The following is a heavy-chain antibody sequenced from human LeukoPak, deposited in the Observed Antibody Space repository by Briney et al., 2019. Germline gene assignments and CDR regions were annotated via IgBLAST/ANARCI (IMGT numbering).Heavy chain of an antibody. CDR2: IYHSGST. V-gene: IGHV4-31*03. CDR3: ARFTDSWIIGFDY. CDR1: GGSFSSDNYY. D-gene: IGHD3-3*01. J-gene: IGHJ4*02. Sequence: SQTLSLTYTLSGGSFSSDNYYWSWIRQHPGKGLEWIGYIYHSGSTHYNPSLQSRVAISVDTSKNHFSLKLTYVTAADTAVYYCARFTDSWIIGFDYWGQGTLVTVSS.